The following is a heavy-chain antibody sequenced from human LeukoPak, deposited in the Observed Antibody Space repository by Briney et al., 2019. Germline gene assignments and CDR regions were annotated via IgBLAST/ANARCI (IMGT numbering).Heavy chain of an antibody. J-gene: IGHJ4*02. CDR3: ARRLGDNSGHFDY. CDR1: GGSFSGYY. D-gene: IGHD4-23*01. CDR2: ISGSGDDI. Sequence: ETLSLTCAVYGGSFSGYYWSWVRQAPGKGLEWVSTISGSGDDIYYADSVKGRFTTSGDSSKNTLYLQMNRLRAEDTAIYYCARRLGDNSGHFDYWGQGTLVTVSS. V-gene: IGHV3-23*01.